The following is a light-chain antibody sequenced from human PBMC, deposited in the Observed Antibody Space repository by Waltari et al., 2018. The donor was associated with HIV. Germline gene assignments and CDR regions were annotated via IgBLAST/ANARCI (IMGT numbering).Light chain of an antibody. CDR3: QQYDQWPPRYT. V-gene: IGKV3-15*01. CDR2: GAS. CDR1: QSISSN. J-gene: IGKJ2*01. Sequence: EIVMTQSPATLSVSPGERATLSCRASQSISSNLAWYQQKPGHAPRLLIYGASIRATGIPARFSGSGSGTEFTLTISSLQSEDFAVYYCQQYDQWPPRYTFGQGTKMEIK.